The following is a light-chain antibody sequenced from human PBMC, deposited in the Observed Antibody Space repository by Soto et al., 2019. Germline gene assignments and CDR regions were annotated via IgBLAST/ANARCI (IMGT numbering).Light chain of an antibody. CDR2: EVN. CDR1: SSDVGGYNY. Sequence: QSALTQPASVSGSPGQSITISCTGTSSDVGGYNYVSWYQQHPGRAPKLMIYEVNKRPSGVSNRFSGSKSGNTASLAISGLQAEDEADYYCSSYTSSSTWVFGTGTKVTVL. CDR3: SSYTSSSTWV. V-gene: IGLV2-14*01. J-gene: IGLJ1*01.